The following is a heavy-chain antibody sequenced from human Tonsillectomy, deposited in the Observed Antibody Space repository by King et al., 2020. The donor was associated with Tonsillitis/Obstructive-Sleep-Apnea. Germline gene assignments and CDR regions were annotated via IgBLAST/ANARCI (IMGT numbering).Heavy chain of an antibody. CDR1: GYTFISYG. CDR3: ARFDRITAAEAY. CDR2: ISGFSGDT. Sequence: QLVQSGAEVKKPGASVKVSCKASGYTFISYGISWVRQAPGQGLEWMGWISGFSGDTNYAQNLQGRVTMTTDTSTSTAYMELRSLRSDDTAVYYCARFDRITAAEAYGGQGPLVTVSS. J-gene: IGHJ4*02. V-gene: IGHV1-18*01. D-gene: IGHD6-13*01.